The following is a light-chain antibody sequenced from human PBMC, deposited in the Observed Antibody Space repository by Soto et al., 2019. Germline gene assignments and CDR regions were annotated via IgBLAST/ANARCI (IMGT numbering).Light chain of an antibody. V-gene: IGLV2-14*01. CDR2: DVS. Sequence: QSALTQPASVSGSPGQSIAISCTGTSSDVGGYNYVSWYQQHPGKTPNLMIYDVSNRPSGVSNRFSGSKSGNTASLTISGIHAEDEGDYYCSSYTSGSTWVFGGGTKLTVL. J-gene: IGLJ3*02. CDR3: SSYTSGSTWV. CDR1: SSDVGGYNY.